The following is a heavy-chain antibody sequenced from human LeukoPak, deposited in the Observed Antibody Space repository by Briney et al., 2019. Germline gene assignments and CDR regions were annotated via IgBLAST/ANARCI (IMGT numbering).Heavy chain of an antibody. Sequence: SETLSLTCTVSGGSISSSSYYWGWIRQPPGKGLEWIGSIYCSGSTYYNPSLKSRVAISVDTSKNQFSLKLNSMTTADTAVYYCTRGAGWLIDYWGQGILVTVSS. CDR3: TRGAGWLIDY. CDR2: IYCSGST. J-gene: IGHJ4*02. D-gene: IGHD3-16*01. V-gene: IGHV4-39*07. CDR1: GGSISSSSYY.